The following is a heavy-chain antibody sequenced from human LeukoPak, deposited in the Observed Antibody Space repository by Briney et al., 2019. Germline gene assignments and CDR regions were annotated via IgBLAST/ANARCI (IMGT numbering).Heavy chain of an antibody. V-gene: IGHV4-59*04. CDR3: AEAGYSSGWAFDY. D-gene: IGHD6-19*01. CDR2: IYHSGST. Sequence: SETLSLTCTVSGGSIRSYYRSWIRQPPGKGLEWIGSIYHSGSTYYNPSLKSRVTISVDTSKNQFSLKLSSVTAADTAVYYCAEAGYSSGWAFDYWGQGTLVTVSS. CDR1: GGSIRSYY. J-gene: IGHJ4*02.